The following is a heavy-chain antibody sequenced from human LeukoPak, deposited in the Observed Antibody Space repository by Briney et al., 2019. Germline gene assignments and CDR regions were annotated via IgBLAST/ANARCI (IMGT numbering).Heavy chain of an antibody. CDR2: ISGDGTRT. V-gene: IGHV3-23*01. J-gene: IGHJ4*02. CDR3: AKWPEGAMDYFDY. D-gene: IGHD3-16*01. CDR1: GFTFSSYA. Sequence: GGSLRLSCAASGFTFSSYAMTWARQAPVKGLEWVSAISGDGTRTYYADSVKGRFAISRDNSKNTLYLEMSSLRVEDTAIYYCAKWPEGAMDYFDYWGQGTLVTVSS.